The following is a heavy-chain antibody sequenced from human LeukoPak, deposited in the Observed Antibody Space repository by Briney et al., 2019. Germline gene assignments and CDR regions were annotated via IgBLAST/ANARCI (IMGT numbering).Heavy chain of an antibody. CDR2: IYYSGST. CDR1: GGSISSYY. Sequence: SETLSLTCTVPGGSISSYYWSWVRQPPGKGLEWIGYIYYSGSTNYNPSPKSRVTISVDTSKNQFSLKLSSVTAADTAVYYCARGNMVVDYGGFYYYYYYMDVWGKGTTVTVSS. J-gene: IGHJ6*03. D-gene: IGHD4-23*01. V-gene: IGHV4-59*12. CDR3: ARGNMVVDYGGFYYYYYYMDV.